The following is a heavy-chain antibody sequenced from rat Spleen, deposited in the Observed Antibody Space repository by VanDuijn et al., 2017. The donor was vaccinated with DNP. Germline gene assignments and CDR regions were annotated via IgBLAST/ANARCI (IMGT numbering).Heavy chain of an antibody. CDR2: ISTGGGNT. D-gene: IGHD1-12*02. J-gene: IGHJ4*01. Sequence: EVQLVESGGGLVQPRRSLKLSCAASGFTFSNYGMAWVRQAPTKGLEWVASISTGGGNTYYRDSVKGRFTVSRDNAKSTLYLQMDSLRSEDTATYYCARPLIYYDGGMDAWGQGTSVTVSS. CDR1: GFTFSNYG. CDR3: ARPLIYYDGGMDA. V-gene: IGHV5S23*01.